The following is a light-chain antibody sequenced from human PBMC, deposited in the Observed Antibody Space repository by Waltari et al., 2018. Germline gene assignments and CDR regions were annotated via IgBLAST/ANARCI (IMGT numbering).Light chain of an antibody. V-gene: IGKV3-15*01. CDR2: GAS. Sequence: ERVMTQSPATLSVSPGERATLSCRASQSVSSSLAWYQQKPGQTPRLLIYGASTRATSSPARFSGSGSGTEFTLTISSLQSEDFAVYYCQQYNKWPITFGQGTRLEI. CDR1: QSVSSS. J-gene: IGKJ5*01. CDR3: QQYNKWPIT.